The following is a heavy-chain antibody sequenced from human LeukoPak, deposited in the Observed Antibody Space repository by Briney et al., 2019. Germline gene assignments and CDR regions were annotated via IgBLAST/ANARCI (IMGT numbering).Heavy chain of an antibody. J-gene: IGHJ4*02. CDR1: GFTFSNYA. CDR2: ITGSGGST. Sequence: GGSLRLSCAASGFTFSNYAMSWVRQAPGKGLEWVSAITGSGGSTYYAHSVKGRFTMSRDNCKNPLYLQMNSLRAEDTAIYSCAKWGDYDVFTGYYDADYWGQGTLVTVSS. D-gene: IGHD3-9*01. V-gene: IGHV3-23*01. CDR3: AKWGDYDVFTGYYDADY.